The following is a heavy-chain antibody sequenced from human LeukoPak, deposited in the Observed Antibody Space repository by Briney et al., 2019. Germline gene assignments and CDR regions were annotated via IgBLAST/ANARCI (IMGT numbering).Heavy chain of an antibody. Sequence: SETLSLTCTVSGGSISSSSYYWGWIRQPPGKGLEWIGYIYYSGSTNYNPSLKSRVTISVDTSKNQFSLKLSSETAADTAVYYCARLMVPGYYFDYWGQGTLVTVSS. V-gene: IGHV4-61*05. CDR1: GGSISSSSYY. CDR3: ARLMVPGYYFDY. J-gene: IGHJ4*02. D-gene: IGHD2-8*01. CDR2: IYYSGST.